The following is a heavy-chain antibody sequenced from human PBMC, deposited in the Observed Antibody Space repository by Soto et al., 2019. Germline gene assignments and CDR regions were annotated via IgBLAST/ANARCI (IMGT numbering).Heavy chain of an antibody. CDR3: ARHWIAAPGRPCED. CDR2: IYYSAST. CDR1: GGSVSSRSYY. D-gene: IGHD6-13*01. V-gene: IGHV4-61*01. Sequence: SETLSLTRTVSGGSVSSRSYYWSWIRHPPGKGLEWIAYIYYSASTNYNPSLKSRVTISVDTSKNQLSLKLSSVTAADTAVYYCARHWIAAPGRPCEDWGKGTLVNVS. J-gene: IGHJ4*02.